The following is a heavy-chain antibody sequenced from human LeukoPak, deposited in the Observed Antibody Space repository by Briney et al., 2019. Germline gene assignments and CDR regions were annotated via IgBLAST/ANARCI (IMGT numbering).Heavy chain of an antibody. Sequence: GGSLRLSCAASGFTFSSYDIHWVRQATGKGLEWVSAIGTAGDTYYLGSVKGRFTIPRENAKNSLYLQMNSLRAGDTAVFYCARGPRAYKYSSSWYFDDWGQGTLVTVSS. CDR3: ARGPRAYKYSSSWYFDD. CDR2: IGTAGDT. D-gene: IGHD6-13*01. CDR1: GFTFSSYD. J-gene: IGHJ4*02. V-gene: IGHV3-13*01.